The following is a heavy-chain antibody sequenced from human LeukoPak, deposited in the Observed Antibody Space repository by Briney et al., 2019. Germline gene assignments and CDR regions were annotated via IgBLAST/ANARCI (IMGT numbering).Heavy chain of an antibody. V-gene: IGHV3-23*01. CDR1: GFTFDSFA. Sequence: GGSLRLSCAASGFTFDSFAMNWVRQAPGKGLEWVSTITGSGSNAYYADSVKGRFTISRDNSKNTLYLQMNSLSSEDTAVYYCAKSMGSSSAYRFEYWGQGILVTVSS. D-gene: IGHD6-13*01. CDR2: ITGSGSNA. J-gene: IGHJ4*02. CDR3: AKSMGSSSAYRFEY.